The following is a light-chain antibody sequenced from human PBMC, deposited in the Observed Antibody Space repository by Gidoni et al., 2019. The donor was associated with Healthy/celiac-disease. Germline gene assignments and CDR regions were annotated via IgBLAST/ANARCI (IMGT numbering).Light chain of an antibody. CDR3: QQSS. CDR1: QSVSSSY. J-gene: IGKJ3*01. Sequence: EIVLTQSPGTLSLSPGERATLSCRARQSVSSSYLAWYQQTPGQAPRLLIYGASSRATGIPDRFSGSGSGTDFTLTISRLEPEDFAVYYCQQSSFGPGTKVDIK. V-gene: IGKV3-20*01. CDR2: GAS.